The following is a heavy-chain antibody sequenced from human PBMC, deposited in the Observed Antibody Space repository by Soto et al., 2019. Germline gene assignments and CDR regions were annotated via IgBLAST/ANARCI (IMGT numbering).Heavy chain of an antibody. CDR1: GFTFSSYA. J-gene: IGHJ4*02. CDR3: ATDSVDTAMEPLPFDY. D-gene: IGHD5-18*01. V-gene: IGHV3-23*01. Sequence: EVQLLESGGGLVQPGGSLRLSCAASGFTFSSYAMSWVRQAPGKGLEWVSAISGSGGSTYYADSVKGRFTISRDNSKNTLYLQMNSLRAEDTAVYYCATDSVDTAMEPLPFDYWGQGTLVTVSS. CDR2: ISGSGGST.